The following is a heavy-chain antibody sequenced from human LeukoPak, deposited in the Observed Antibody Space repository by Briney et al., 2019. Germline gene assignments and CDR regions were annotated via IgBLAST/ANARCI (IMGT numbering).Heavy chain of an antibody. CDR3: ARETLQQLLFDY. D-gene: IGHD6-13*01. J-gene: IGHJ4*02. CDR2: INHSGSA. Sequence: SETLSLTCAVYGGSFSGYYWSWIRQPPGKGLEWIGEINHSGSANYNPSLKSRVAISVDTSKNQFSLKLSSVTAADTAVYYCARETLQQLLFDYWGQGTLVTVSS. CDR1: GGSFSGYY. V-gene: IGHV4-34*01.